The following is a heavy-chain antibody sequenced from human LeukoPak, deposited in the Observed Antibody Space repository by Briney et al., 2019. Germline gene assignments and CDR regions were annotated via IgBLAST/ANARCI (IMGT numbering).Heavy chain of an antibody. V-gene: IGHV4-30-4*01. CDR1: GGSITGGDSY. Sequence: SETLSRTCSVSGGSITGGDSYWSWIRQPPGKGLEWIGYIYFAGSTSYNPSLKSRVTISVDRTKNQLSLKLSSVTAADTAVYYCAREHQNCTSTSCSDWFDPWGLGTLVTVSS. CDR3: AREHQNCTSTSCSDWFDP. D-gene: IGHD2-2*01. CDR2: IYFAGST. J-gene: IGHJ5*02.